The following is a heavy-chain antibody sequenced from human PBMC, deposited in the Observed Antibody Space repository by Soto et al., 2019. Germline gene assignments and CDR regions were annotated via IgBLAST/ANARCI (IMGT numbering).Heavy chain of an antibody. CDR2: ISAYNGNT. Sequence: QVQLVQSGAEVTKPGASVKVSCKASGYTFVSYGISWVRQAPGQGLEWMGGISAYNGNTNYAQKLQGRVTMTTDTAPSKAYMELGSVRSDDTAVYYCARDDPVPPPTPNMGLDPWGQGTLVTVSS. CDR3: ARDDPVPPPTPNMGLDP. CDR1: GYTFVSYG. V-gene: IGHV1-18*01. J-gene: IGHJ5*02. D-gene: IGHD2-2*02.